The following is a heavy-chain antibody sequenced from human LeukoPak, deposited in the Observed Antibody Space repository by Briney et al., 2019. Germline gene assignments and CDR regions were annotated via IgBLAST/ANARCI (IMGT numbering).Heavy chain of an antibody. CDR3: ARGRGGDYVPSRFDF. Sequence: PGGSLRLSCSASGFAFSGFAMGWVRQAPGKGLEWVSSISGSGGNRYYADSVEGRFTISRDNSNNTLSLQMYSLRGDDTALYYCARGRGGDYVPSRFDFWGQGTLVIVSS. D-gene: IGHD4-17*01. CDR1: GFAFSGFA. CDR2: ISGSGGNR. V-gene: IGHV3-23*01. J-gene: IGHJ4*02.